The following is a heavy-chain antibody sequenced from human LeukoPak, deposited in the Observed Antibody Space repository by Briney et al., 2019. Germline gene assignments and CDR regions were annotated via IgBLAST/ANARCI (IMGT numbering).Heavy chain of an antibody. J-gene: IGHJ1*01. V-gene: IGHV3-48*03. Sequence: GGSLRLSCAASGFTFSSYEMNWVRQAPGKGLEWVSYISSSGSTIYYADSVKGRFTISRDNAKNSLYLQMNSLRAEDTAVYYCARYNVYYGSGSYPEYFQHWGQGTLATVSS. CDR3: ARYNVYYGSGSYPEYFQH. D-gene: IGHD3-10*01. CDR1: GFTFSSYE. CDR2: ISSSGSTI.